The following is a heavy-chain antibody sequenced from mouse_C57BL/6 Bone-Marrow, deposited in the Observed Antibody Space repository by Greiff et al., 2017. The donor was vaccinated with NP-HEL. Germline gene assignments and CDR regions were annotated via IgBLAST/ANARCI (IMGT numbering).Heavy chain of an antibody. CDR1: GYAFSSSW. J-gene: IGHJ2*01. D-gene: IGHD1-1*01. Sequence: QVQLQQSGPELVKPGASVKISCKASGYAFSSSWMNWVKQRPGKGLEWIGRIYPGDGDTNYNGKFKGKATLTADKSSSTAYMQLSSLTSEDSAVYFCARRVVVAPFDYWGQGTTLTVSS. CDR2: IYPGDGDT. V-gene: IGHV1-82*01. CDR3: ARRVVVAPFDY.